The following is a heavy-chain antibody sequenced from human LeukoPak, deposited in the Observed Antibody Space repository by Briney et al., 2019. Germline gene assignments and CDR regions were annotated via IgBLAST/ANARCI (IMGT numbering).Heavy chain of an antibody. D-gene: IGHD3-10*01. CDR1: GFTFSSYG. CDR2: IWYDGSNK. Sequence: GSLRLSCAASGFTFSSYGMHWVRQAPGKGLEWVAVIWYDGSNKYYADSVKGRFTISRDNSKNTLYLQMNSLRAEDTAVYYCARDNEGRFGELVGYWGQGTLVTVSS. V-gene: IGHV3-33*01. CDR3: ARDNEGRFGELVGY. J-gene: IGHJ4*02.